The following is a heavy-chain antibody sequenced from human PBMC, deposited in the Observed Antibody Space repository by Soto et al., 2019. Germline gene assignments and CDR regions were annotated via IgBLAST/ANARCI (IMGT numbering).Heavy chain of an antibody. V-gene: IGHV4-31*02. CDR3: ARDSSSWYFVY. D-gene: IGHD6-13*01. CDR1: GGSIGSGGYY. Sequence: SETLCLTWTVSGGSIGSGGYYWSWVRQHPGKGLEWIGYIYYSGSTYYNPSLKSRVTISVDTSKNQFSLKLSSVTAADTAVYYCARDSSSWYFVYWGQGTLVTVSS. CDR2: IYYSGST. J-gene: IGHJ4*02.